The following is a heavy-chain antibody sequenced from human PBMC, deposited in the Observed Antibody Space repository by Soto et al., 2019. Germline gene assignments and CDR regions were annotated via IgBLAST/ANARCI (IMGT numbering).Heavy chain of an antibody. CDR3: ASLIGYCTNGVCYMGGLGFDP. J-gene: IGHJ5*02. CDR2: IYYSGST. V-gene: IGHV4-59*01. CDR1: GGSISSYY. D-gene: IGHD2-8*01. Sequence: SETLSLTCTVSGGSISSYYWSWIRQPPGKGLEWIGYIYYSGSTNYNPSLKSRVTISVDTSKNQLSLKLSSVTATDTAVYYCASLIGYCTNGVCYMGGLGFDPWGQGTLVTVSS.